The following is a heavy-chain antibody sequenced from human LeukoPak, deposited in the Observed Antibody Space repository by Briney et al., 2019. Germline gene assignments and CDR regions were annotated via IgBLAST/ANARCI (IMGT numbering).Heavy chain of an antibody. CDR3: ARQNDFRLDY. V-gene: IGHV5-51*01. CDR2: IYPGDSDT. J-gene: IGHJ4*02. Sequence: GESLKISCKGSGYSFTSYSIGWVRQMPGKGLEWMGIIYPGDSDTRYSPSFQGQVTISVDTSIGTAYLQWSSLKASDTAIYYCARQNDFRLDYWGQGTLVTVSS. D-gene: IGHD3-3*01. CDR1: GYSFTSYS.